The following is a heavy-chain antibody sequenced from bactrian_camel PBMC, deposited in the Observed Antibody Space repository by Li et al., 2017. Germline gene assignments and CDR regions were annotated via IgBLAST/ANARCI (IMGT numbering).Heavy chain of an antibody. D-gene: IGHD1*01. CDR1: GFTFSSYD. Sequence: VQLVESGGGLVQPGESLRLSCAASGFTFSSYDLSWVRQAPGKGLEWVSSSSSDALSLVYADSVKGRFTISGDNAKNTVYLLMNSLKPEDTAVYYCVKPNPDARGGFDHWGQGTQVTVS. CDR3: VKPNPDARGGFDH. J-gene: IGHJ4*01. CDR2: SSSDALSL. V-gene: IGHV3S40*01.